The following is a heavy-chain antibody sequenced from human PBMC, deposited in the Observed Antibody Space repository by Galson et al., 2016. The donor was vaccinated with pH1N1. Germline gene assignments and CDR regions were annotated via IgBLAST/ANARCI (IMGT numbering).Heavy chain of an antibody. CDR1: GFTFSSYW. CDR3: VRGVGIAAAA. J-gene: IGHJ5*02. Sequence: SLRLSCAASGFTFSSYWMNWARQAPGKGLEWVANIKQDGSEKYYVDSVKGRFTISRDNAKNSLYLQMNSLRAEDTAVYYCVRGVGIAAAAWGQGTLVTVSS. CDR2: IKQDGSEK. V-gene: IGHV3-7*01. D-gene: IGHD6-13*01.